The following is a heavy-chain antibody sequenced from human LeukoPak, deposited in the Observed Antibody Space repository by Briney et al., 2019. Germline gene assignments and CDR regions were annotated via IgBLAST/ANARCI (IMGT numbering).Heavy chain of an antibody. CDR2: ISSSSSYI. D-gene: IGHD6-19*01. CDR1: GFAFSSYE. Sequence: PGGSLRLSCAASGFAFSSYEINWVRQAPGKGLEWVSSISSSSSYIYYADSVKGRFTISRDNAKNSLYLQMNSLRAEDTAVYYCARDGVRLVTLDKYYYYYYMDVWGKGTTVTVSS. CDR3: ARDGVRLVTLDKYYYYYYMDV. V-gene: IGHV3-21*01. J-gene: IGHJ6*03.